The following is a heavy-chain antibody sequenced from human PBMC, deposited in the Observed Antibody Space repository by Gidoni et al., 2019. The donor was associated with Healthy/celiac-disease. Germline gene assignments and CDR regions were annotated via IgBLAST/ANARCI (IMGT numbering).Heavy chain of an antibody. V-gene: IGHV3-11*01. Sequence: QVQLVESGGGLVKPGGSLRLSCAAAGFTSSNYYMSWIRQAPGTGLEWGSYISSSGRTIYCADSVKGRFTISRDNAKNSLSLQMTSLRAEDTDVYYCARDRPYSSGWYYYYGMDVWGQGTTVTVSS. CDR2: ISSSGRTI. J-gene: IGHJ6*02. D-gene: IGHD6-19*01. CDR3: ARDRPYSSGWYYYYGMDV. CDR1: GFTSSNYY.